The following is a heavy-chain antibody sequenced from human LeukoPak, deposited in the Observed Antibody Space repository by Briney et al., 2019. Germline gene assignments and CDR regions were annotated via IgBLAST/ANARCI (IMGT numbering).Heavy chain of an antibody. Sequence: PPETLSLTCTVSGYSISSGYYWGWIRQPPGKGLEWIGSIYHSGSTYYNPSLKSRVTISVDTSKNQFSLKLSSVTAADTAVYYCAREEVVERSYYFDYWGQGTLVTVSS. CDR2: IYHSGST. CDR1: GYSISSGYY. J-gene: IGHJ4*02. V-gene: IGHV4-38-2*02. D-gene: IGHD1-1*01. CDR3: AREEVVERSYYFDY.